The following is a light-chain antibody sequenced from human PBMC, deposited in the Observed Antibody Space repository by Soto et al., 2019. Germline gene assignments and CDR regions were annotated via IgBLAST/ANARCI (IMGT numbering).Light chain of an antibody. CDR2: DVA. CDR1: GSDVGSHNR. J-gene: IGLJ1*01. CDR3: SSYTTSNTYV. Sequence: QSVLTPPPPVYGSRGQSVAISCTRSGSDVGSHNRVSWYHQPPGTAPKLIIYDVANRPSGVPDRFSGSKSGNTASLTISGLQAEDEADYYCSSYTTSNTYVFGTGTKVTVL. V-gene: IGLV2-18*02.